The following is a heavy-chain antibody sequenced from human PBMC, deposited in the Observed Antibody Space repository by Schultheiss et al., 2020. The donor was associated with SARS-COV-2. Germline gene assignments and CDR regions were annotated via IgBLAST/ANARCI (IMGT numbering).Heavy chain of an antibody. CDR3: ARDLRGSSSMDV. CDR1: GGSFSDYY. J-gene: IGHJ6*02. D-gene: IGHD6-6*01. CDR2: INHSGTT. Sequence: SQTLSLTCAVYGGSFSDYYWSWIRQPPGKGLEWIGEINHSGTTNYNPSLKSRVTISVDTSKSQFSLKLSSVTAADTAVYYCARDLRGSSSMDVWGQGTTVTVSS. V-gene: IGHV4-34*01.